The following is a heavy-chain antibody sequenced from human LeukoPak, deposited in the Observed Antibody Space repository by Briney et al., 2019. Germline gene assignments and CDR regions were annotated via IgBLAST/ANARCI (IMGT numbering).Heavy chain of an antibody. Sequence: ASVKVSCKASGYTFTSYAMHWVRQAPGQRPEWMGWINAGNGNTKYSQKFQGRVTITRDTSASTAYMELSSLRSEDTAVYYCARDWSRDPSYGYFFDYWGQGTLVTVSS. D-gene: IGHD5-18*01. CDR3: ARDWSRDPSYGYFFDY. V-gene: IGHV1-3*01. J-gene: IGHJ4*02. CDR1: GYTFTSYA. CDR2: INAGNGNT.